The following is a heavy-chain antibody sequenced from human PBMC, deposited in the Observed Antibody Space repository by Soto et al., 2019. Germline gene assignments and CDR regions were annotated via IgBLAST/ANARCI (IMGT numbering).Heavy chain of an antibody. CDR1: GGSFSGYY. Sequence: SETLSLTCAVYGGSFSGYYWSWIRQPPGKGLEWIGEINHSGSTNYNPSLKTRVTISVDTSKNQFPLRLTSVTAADTAVYYCARDRFYGSLSYFDYWGQGTLVTVS. V-gene: IGHV4-34*01. CDR2: INHSGST. J-gene: IGHJ4*02. D-gene: IGHD3-10*01. CDR3: ARDRFYGSLSYFDY.